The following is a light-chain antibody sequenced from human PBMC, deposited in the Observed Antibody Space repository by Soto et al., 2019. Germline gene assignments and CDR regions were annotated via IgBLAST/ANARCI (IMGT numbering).Light chain of an antibody. Sequence: EIVMTQSPATLSVSPGERATLSCRASESVSSNLAWYQQKPGQAPRLXIYDSSTRATGIPARFSGSGSGTEFTLTIRSLQSGDFAVYYCQHYHNWPMTVGQGTRLEI. CDR2: DSS. CDR1: ESVSSN. CDR3: QHYHNWPMT. V-gene: IGKV3-15*01. J-gene: IGKJ5*01.